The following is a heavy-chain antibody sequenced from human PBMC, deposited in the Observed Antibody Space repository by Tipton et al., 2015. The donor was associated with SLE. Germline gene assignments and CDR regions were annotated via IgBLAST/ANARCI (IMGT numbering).Heavy chain of an antibody. J-gene: IGHJ5*02. CDR3: ARGPTPVDP. V-gene: IGHV4-31*03. Sequence: TLSLTCTVSRGSISRGGFYWSWICQHPGKGLEWIGYIYYSGSTLYNPSLKSRATISVDTSTNQFSLKLASVTAADTAVYYCARGPTPVDPWGQGTLVIVSS. CDR2: IYYSGST. CDR1: RGSISRGGFY.